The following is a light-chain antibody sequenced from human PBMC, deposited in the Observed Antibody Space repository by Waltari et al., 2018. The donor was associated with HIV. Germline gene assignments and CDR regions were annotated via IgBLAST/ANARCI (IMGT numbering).Light chain of an antibody. CDR1: QIVGSY. V-gene: IGKV3-11*01. CDR3: LQRNNWPGT. Sequence: EIVLTQSPATLCLSPGDRATLSCRASQIVGSYLAWYQQKPGQAPRLLIYDASNRATGTPARFSGSGSGTDFTLTISSLEPEDFAVYYCLQRNNWPGTVGQGTRLEIK. J-gene: IGKJ5*01. CDR2: DAS.